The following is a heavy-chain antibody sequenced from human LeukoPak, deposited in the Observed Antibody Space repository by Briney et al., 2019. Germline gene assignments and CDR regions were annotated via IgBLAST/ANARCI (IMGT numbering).Heavy chain of an antibody. D-gene: IGHD1-26*01. V-gene: IGHV1-24*01. CDR3: VVLWVRLGELFFVF. CDR2: YDPEVGET. J-gene: IGHJ4*02. Sequence: ASVTVSFKVSGHTLIELSMHWVRQAPGKGREWMGGYDPEVGETIYPQKFQRRVTMTDDTSTDTAYIELSSRRSEDTAVYYCVVLWVRLGELFFVFWGQGTLVTVSS. CDR1: GHTLIELS.